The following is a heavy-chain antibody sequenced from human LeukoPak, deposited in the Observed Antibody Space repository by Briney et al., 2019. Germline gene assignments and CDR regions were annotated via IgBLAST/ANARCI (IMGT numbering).Heavy chain of an antibody. CDR2: IYYSGST. Sequence: SQTLSLTCTVSGGSISSGDHYWSRIRQPPGKGLEWIGYIYYSGSTYYNPSLKSRVTISVDTSKNQFSLKLSSVTAADTAVYYCARDGLSPVVPNCSSTSCYDYYYGMDVWGQGTTLTVSS. D-gene: IGHD2-2*01. V-gene: IGHV4-30-4*01. J-gene: IGHJ6*02. CDR3: ARDGLSPVVPNCSSTSCYDYYYGMDV. CDR1: GGSISSGDHY.